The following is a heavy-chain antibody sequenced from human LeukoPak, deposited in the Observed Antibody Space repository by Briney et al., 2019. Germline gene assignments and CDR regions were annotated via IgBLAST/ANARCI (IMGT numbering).Heavy chain of an antibody. D-gene: IGHD3-10*01. Sequence: ASVKVSCKASGYTFTGFCIHWVRQAPGQGLEWMGWLYPNSGGTNYAQNFQGRVTMTRDTSISTGYMELSRLRSDDTAVYYCARDLDNYSGSGSYYNGDPLFQHWGQGTLVTVSS. CDR3: ARDLDNYSGSGSYYNGDPLFQH. CDR2: LYPNSGGT. J-gene: IGHJ1*01. V-gene: IGHV1-2*02. CDR1: GYTFTGFC.